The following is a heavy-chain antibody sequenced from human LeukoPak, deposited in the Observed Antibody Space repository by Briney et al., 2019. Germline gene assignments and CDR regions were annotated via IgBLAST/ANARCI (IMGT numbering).Heavy chain of an antibody. CDR3: ARESGFYGSGSRY. J-gene: IGHJ4*02. D-gene: IGHD3-10*01. Sequence: ASVKVSCKASGYTFTGYFIHWVRQAPGQGLEWMGWMNPNSGNTGYAQKFQGRVTMTRNPSISTAYMELSSLNSADTAVYYCARESGFYGSGSRYWGQGTLVTVSS. CDR2: MNPNSGNT. V-gene: IGHV1-8*02. CDR1: GYTFTGYF.